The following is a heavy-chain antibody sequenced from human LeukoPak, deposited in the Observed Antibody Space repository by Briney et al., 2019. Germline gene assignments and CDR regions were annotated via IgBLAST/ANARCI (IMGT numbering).Heavy chain of an antibody. CDR1: GGTFSSYA. Sequence: GSSVKVSCKASGGTFSSYAISWVRQAPGQGLEWMGRIIPIFGTANYAQKFQGRVTITTDESTSTAYMELSSLRSEDTAVYYCATLPPYYYDSSGRNSYWGQGSLVTVSS. V-gene: IGHV1-69*05. CDR2: IIPIFGTA. CDR3: ATLPPYYYDSSGRNSY. J-gene: IGHJ4*02. D-gene: IGHD3-22*01.